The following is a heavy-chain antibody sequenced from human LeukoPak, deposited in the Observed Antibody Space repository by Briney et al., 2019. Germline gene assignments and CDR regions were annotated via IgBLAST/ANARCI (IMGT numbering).Heavy chain of an antibody. Sequence: PSETLSLTCTVSGGSISSYYWSWIRQPPGKGLEWIGYIYYSGSTNYNPSLQSRLTISVDTSKNQFSLRLSSVTAADTAVYYCAKKNSGGYYPMDVWGQGTTVTVSS. D-gene: IGHD3-10*01. CDR1: GGSISSYY. J-gene: IGHJ6*02. V-gene: IGHV4-59*01. CDR2: IYYSGST. CDR3: AKKNSGGYYPMDV.